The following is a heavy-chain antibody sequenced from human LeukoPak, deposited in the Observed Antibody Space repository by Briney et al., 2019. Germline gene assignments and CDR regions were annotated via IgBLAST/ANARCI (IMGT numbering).Heavy chain of an antibody. CDR1: GGSISSYY. Sequence: SETLSLTCTVSGGSISSYYWSWIRQPPGKGLEWIGYIYYSGSTNYNPSLKSRVTISVDTSKNQFSLKLSSVTAADTAVYYCARFVRSHSSGLSFYLDYWGQGTLVTVSS. J-gene: IGHJ4*02. CDR2: IYYSGST. V-gene: IGHV4-59*08. D-gene: IGHD6-25*01. CDR3: ARFVRSHSSGLSFYLDY.